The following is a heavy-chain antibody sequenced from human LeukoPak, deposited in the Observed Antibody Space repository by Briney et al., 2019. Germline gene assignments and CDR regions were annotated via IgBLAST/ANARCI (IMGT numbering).Heavy chain of an antibody. J-gene: IGHJ4*02. CDR2: IYPADSDT. Sequence: GESLKISCQVSGYSFINYWIGWVRQMPGKGLESMGIIYPADSDTTYSPSFQGQVTISADKSISTVYLQWSSLKASDTAMYYCARRDMATNTPFDYWGQGTLVTVSS. V-gene: IGHV5-51*01. D-gene: IGHD5-24*01. CDR1: GYSFINYW. CDR3: ARRDMATNTPFDY.